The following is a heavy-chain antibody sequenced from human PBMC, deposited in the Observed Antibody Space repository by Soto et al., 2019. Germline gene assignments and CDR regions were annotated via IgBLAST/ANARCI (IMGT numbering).Heavy chain of an antibody. J-gene: IGHJ6*03. Sequence: GGSLRLSCAASGFTFSSYAMSWVRQAPGKGLEWVSAISGSGGSTYYADSVKGRFTISRDNSKNTLYLQMNSLRAEDTAVYYCAKVGYGDIATYCYYYYMDVWGQGTTVTVSS. CDR3: AKVGYGDIATYCYYYYMDV. V-gene: IGHV3-23*01. CDR2: ISGSGGST. CDR1: GFTFSSYA. D-gene: IGHD5-18*01.